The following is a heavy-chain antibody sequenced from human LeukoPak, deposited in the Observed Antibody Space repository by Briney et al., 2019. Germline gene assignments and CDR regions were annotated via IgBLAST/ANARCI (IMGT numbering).Heavy chain of an antibody. V-gene: IGHV5-51*01. J-gene: IGHJ5*02. Sequence: GESLKISCKGSGYRFSSYWIGWVRQMPGKGLEWMGIIYPDDSDTRYSPSFQGQVTISADKSINTAYLQWSSLKASDTAMYYCARQEYCSGGSCYTWFDPWGQGTLVTVSS. CDR2: IYPDDSDT. CDR1: GYRFSSYW. CDR3: ARQEYCSGGSCYTWFDP. D-gene: IGHD2-15*01.